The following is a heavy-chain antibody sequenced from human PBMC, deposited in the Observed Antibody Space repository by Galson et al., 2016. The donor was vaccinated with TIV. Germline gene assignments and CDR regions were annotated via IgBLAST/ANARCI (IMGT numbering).Heavy chain of an antibody. CDR3: VRDSLGWH. Sequence: LRLSCAASGISVNNDWMHWVRQSPEKGLVWVARIDTDGTTTYYADSVKGRFSISRDNAKNTVYLQMNNLIADDTAVYYCVRDSLGWHWGQGTLVTVSS. CDR2: IDTDGTTT. D-gene: IGHD3-16*01. CDR1: GISVNNDW. J-gene: IGHJ1*01. V-gene: IGHV3-74*01.